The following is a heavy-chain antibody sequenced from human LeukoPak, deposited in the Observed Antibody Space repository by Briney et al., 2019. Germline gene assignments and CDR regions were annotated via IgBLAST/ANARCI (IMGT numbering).Heavy chain of an antibody. CDR3: AKGLYPSILPGNFDY. V-gene: IGHV3-9*01. Sequence: QAGGSLRLSCAASGFTFDDYAMHWVRQAPVKGLEWVSGISWNSGSIGYADSLKGRFTISRDNAKNSLYLQMNSLRAEDTALYYCAKGLYPSILPGNFDYWGQGNPGHRLL. CDR2: ISWNSGSI. D-gene: IGHD2-15*01. CDR1: GFTFDDYA. J-gene: IGHJ4*01.